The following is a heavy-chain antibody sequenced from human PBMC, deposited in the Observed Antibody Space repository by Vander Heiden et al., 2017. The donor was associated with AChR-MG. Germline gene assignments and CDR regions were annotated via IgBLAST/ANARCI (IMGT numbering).Heavy chain of an antibody. D-gene: IGHD3-3*01. Sequence: QVQLVQSGAEVKKPGSSVKVSCKASGGTFSSYAISWVRQAPGQGLDWMGGIIPIFGTANYAQKFQGRVTITADESTSTAYMELSSLRSEDTAVYYCARSYDFWSGYLVHYYYMDVWGKGTTVTVSS. CDR1: GGTFSSYA. CDR3: ARSYDFWSGYLVHYYYMDV. V-gene: IGHV1-69*01. CDR2: IIPIFGTA. J-gene: IGHJ6*03.